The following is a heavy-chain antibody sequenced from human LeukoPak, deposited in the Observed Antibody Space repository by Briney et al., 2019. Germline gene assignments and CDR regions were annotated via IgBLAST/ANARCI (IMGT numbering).Heavy chain of an antibody. J-gene: IGHJ4*02. CDR3: VGAETSVGYFDY. V-gene: IGHV7-4-1*02. Sequence: ASVKVSCKASGGTFSSYAISWVRQAPGQGLQWMGWVNTTTGNPTYARGFTGRFVFSFDTSVSTAYLQISSLKAEDTAVYYCVGAETSVGYFDYWGQGTLVTVSS. CDR2: VNTTTGNP. D-gene: IGHD4-23*01. CDR1: GGTFSSYA.